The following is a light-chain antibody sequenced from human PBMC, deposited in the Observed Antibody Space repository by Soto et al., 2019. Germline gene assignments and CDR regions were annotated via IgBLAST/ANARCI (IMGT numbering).Light chain of an antibody. CDR1: TSNIGSSA. CDR2: AND. V-gene: IGLV1-44*01. J-gene: IGLJ1*01. Sequence: QSALTQPPSASGTPGQRVTISCSGSTSNIGSSAVNWYQQLPGTAPKLLIYANDQRPSGVPARFSGSKSGTSASLAISGLQSEDEADYYCAAWDGSRNRYVFAAGTKVTVL. CDR3: AAWDGSRNRYV.